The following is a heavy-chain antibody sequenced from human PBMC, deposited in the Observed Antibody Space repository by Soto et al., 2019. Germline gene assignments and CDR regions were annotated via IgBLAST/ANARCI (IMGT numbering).Heavy chain of an antibody. V-gene: IGHV4-4*02. CDR1: GGSISSSNW. D-gene: IGHD3-16*01. Sequence: QVQLQESGPGLVKPSGTLSLTCAVSGGSISSSNWWSWVRQPPGKGLVWIGEIYPSGSTNYNPSLKRRVTISVDKSKNQYSLKLSTVTAADTAVYYCAMWGGHLSRDYWGQRTLGTVST. CDR2: IYPSGST. J-gene: IGHJ4*02. CDR3: AMWGGHLSRDY.